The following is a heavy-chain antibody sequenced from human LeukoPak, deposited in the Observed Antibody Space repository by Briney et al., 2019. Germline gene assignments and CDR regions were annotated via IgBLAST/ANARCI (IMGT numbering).Heavy chain of an antibody. CDR3: ARKLFWSGYFDY. CDR1: GGFISSNNYY. D-gene: IGHD3-3*02. J-gene: IGHJ4*02. Sequence: PSETLSLTCTVSGGFISSNNYYWGWFRQPPGKGLEWIGSIYYSGSTYYNPSLKSRVTISVDTSKNQFSLKLSSVTAADTAVYYCARKLFWSGYFDYWGQGTLVTVSS. V-gene: IGHV4-39*07. CDR2: IYYSGST.